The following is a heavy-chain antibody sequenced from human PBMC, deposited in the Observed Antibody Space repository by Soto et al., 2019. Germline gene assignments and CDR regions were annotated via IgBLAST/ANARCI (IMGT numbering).Heavy chain of an antibody. V-gene: IGHV3-23*01. CDR2: ISAGGDMT. CDR1: GFTLSSYA. Sequence: DVQLLESGGHLVQPGGSLRLSCSASGFTLSSYAMSWVRQAPGKGLEWVSSISAGGDMTYNSDSVKGRFTISRDNSNNALFLHRHNLRIEDTALYYCARGDRGGSCYPASYYHAGWDVWGQGATVTVS. CDR3: ARGDRGGSCYPASYYHAGWDV. J-gene: IGHJ6*02. D-gene: IGHD1-26*01.